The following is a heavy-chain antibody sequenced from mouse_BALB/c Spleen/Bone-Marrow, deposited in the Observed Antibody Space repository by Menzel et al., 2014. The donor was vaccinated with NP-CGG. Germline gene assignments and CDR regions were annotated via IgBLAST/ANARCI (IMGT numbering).Heavy chain of an antibody. D-gene: IGHD2-4*01. CDR2: ISPSDGYT. CDR1: GYMFTSFW. Sequence: VQLQQSGAELVRPGASVKLSCRASGYMFTSFWMNWVKQRPGQGLEWIGNISPSDGYTNYNQKFKDKATLIVDKSSSTAYMQLSSPTSEDSAVYYCLRAGTMITTWVDYWGQGTTLTVSS. V-gene: IGHV1-69*02. CDR3: LRAGTMITTWVDY. J-gene: IGHJ2*01.